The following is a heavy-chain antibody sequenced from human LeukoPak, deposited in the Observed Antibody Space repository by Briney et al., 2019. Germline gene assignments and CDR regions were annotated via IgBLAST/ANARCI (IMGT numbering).Heavy chain of an antibody. CDR1: GGTFSSYA. Sequence: SVKVSCKASGGTFSSYAISWVRQTPGQGPEWMGGIIANFNTAKYAQKFQGRVTHTTDESTTTTYMELRNLTSEDTAMYFCARESARRTFDVWGQGTMVSVSS. V-gene: IGHV1-69*05. D-gene: IGHD6-6*01. CDR2: IIANFNTA. J-gene: IGHJ3*01. CDR3: ARESARRTFDV.